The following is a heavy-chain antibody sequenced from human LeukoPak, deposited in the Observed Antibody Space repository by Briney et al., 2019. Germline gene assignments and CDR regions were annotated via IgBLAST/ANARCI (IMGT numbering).Heavy chain of an antibody. CDR3: ARGPNSNWSGLDF. CDR2: IKQDGSEK. D-gene: IGHD6-6*01. CDR1: GFTFSSYW. V-gene: IGHV3-7*01. J-gene: IGHJ4*02. Sequence: GGSLRLSCAASGFTFSSYWMTWVRQAPGKGLEWVANIKQDGSEKYYVDSVKGRFTISRDNAKNTLYLQVNNLRAEDTAVYYCARGPNSNWSGLDFWGQGTLLTVSS.